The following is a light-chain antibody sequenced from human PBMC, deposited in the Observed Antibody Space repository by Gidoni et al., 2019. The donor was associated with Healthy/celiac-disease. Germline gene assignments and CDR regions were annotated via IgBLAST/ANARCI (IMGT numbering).Light chain of an antibody. CDR3: QQRSNWPIT. V-gene: IGKV3-11*01. CDR1: QSVSSY. J-gene: IGKJ5*01. Sequence: EIVLTQSPATLSLSPGERATLSCRASQSVSSYLAWYQQKPGQAPRLLIYDASNRATGIPARFSGSGSGTDFTRTISSLDPEDFAVYYCQQRSNWPITCXXXTRLEI. CDR2: DAS.